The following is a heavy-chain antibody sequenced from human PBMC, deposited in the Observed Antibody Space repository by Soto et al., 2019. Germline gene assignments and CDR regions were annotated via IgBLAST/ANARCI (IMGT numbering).Heavy chain of an antibody. CDR3: VGEFAPGERRRGGGMDG. J-gene: IGHJ6*02. CDR1: GGTLNSSI. Sequence: QVQLVQSGDEVKKPGSSVKVSCKASGGTLNSSIIRWVRHAPGQGLEWMGGILPIFGTTNYAPKFQGRVTITADESTRTAYMELSSLTSEDTAVYCGVGEFAPGERRRGGGMDGWGQGHTVTVFS. D-gene: IGHD3-10*01. CDR2: ILPIFGTT. V-gene: IGHV1-69*01.